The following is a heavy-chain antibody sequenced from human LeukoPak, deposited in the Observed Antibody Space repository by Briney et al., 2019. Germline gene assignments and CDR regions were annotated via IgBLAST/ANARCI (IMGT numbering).Heavy chain of an antibody. V-gene: IGHV3-7*01. CDR1: GFTFSSYW. Sequence: GGSLRLSCAASGFTFSSYWMSWVRQAPGKGLEWVANIKQDGSEKYYVDSVKGRFTISRDNSKNTLYLQMNSLRAEDTAVYYCARDQGSGNYDSSGYYYASYYFDYWGQGTLVTVSS. D-gene: IGHD3-22*01. CDR3: ARDQGSGNYDSSGYYYASYYFDY. CDR2: IKQDGSEK. J-gene: IGHJ4*02.